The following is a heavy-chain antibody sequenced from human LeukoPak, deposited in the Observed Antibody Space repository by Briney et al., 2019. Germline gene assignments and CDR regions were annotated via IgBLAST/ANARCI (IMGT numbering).Heavy chain of an antibody. J-gene: IGHJ4*02. CDR3: ARGEYGDVIDY. CDR1: GGSISSSSYY. D-gene: IGHD4-17*01. Sequence: PSETLSLTCTVSGGSISSSSYYWGWIRQPPGKGLEWIGSIYYSGSTYYNPSLKSRVTISVDTSKNQFSLKLNSVTAADTAVYYCARGEYGDVIDYWGQGTLVTVSS. V-gene: IGHV4-39*07. CDR2: IYYSGST.